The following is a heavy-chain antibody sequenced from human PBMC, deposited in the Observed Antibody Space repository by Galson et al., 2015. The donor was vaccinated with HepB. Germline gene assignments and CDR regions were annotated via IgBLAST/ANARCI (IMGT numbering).Heavy chain of an antibody. CDR3: AANPMTTVTTPGY. CDR2: IVVGSGNT. Sequence: SVKVSCKASGFTFTSSAVQWVRQARGQRLEWIGWIVVGSGNTNYAQKFQERVTITRDMSTSTAYMELSSLRSEDTAVYYCAANPMTTVTTPGYWGQGTLVTVSS. D-gene: IGHD4-17*01. V-gene: IGHV1-58*01. CDR1: GFTFTSSA. J-gene: IGHJ4*02.